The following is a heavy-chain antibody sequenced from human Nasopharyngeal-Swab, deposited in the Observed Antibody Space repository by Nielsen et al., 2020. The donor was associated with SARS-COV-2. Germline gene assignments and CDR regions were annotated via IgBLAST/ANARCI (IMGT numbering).Heavy chain of an antibody. CDR2: ISHDGTNK. CDR1: GFTFSTYG. CDR3: AKGEYCYSRNCYGGAKVDD. J-gene: IGHJ4*02. Sequence: GGSLRLSCAASGFTFSTYGMHWVRQAPGKGLQWVAVISHDGTNKYYADSVKGRFTISRDNSKNTLYLQMNSLRAEDTAVYYCAKGEYCYSRNCYGGAKVDDWGQGTQVTVSS. D-gene: IGHD2/OR15-2a*01. V-gene: IGHV3-30*18.